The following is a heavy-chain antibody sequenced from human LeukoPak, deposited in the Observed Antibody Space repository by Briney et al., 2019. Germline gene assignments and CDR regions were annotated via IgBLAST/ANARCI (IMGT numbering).Heavy chain of an antibody. CDR2: ISGSGGST. D-gene: IGHD6-6*01. CDR1: GFTFSSYA. Sequence: GGSLRLPCAASGFTFSSYAMSWVRQAPGKGLEWVSAISGSGGSTYCADSVKGRFTISRDNSKNTLYLQMNSLRAEDTAVYYCAKDPEYSSSYLFDYWGQGTLVTVSS. V-gene: IGHV3-23*01. J-gene: IGHJ4*02. CDR3: AKDPEYSSSYLFDY.